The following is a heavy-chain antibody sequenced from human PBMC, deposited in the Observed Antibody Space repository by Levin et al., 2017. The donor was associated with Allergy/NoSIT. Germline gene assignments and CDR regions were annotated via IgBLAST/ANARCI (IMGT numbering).Heavy chain of an antibody. CDR2: IRSKAYGGTT. D-gene: IGHD6-19*01. V-gene: IGHV3-49*03. J-gene: IGHJ4*02. CDR3: TRSSAVYYFDY. CDR1: GFTFGDYA. Sequence: GESLKISCTASGFTFGDYAMSWFRQAPGKGLEWVGFIRSKAYGGTTEYAASVKGRFTISRDDSKSIAYLQMNSLKTEDTAVYYCTRSSAVYYFDYWGQGTLVTVSS.